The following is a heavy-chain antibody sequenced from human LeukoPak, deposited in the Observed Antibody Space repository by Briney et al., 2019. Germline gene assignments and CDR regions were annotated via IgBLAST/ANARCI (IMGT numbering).Heavy chain of an antibody. CDR2: IGHDGKYL. CDR3: ARDFGVLRYFYY. D-gene: IGHD3-10*01. CDR1: GFNFGVYA. Sequence: GTSLRLSCAASGFNFGVYAMHWVRQAPGKGLEWVGVIGHDGKYLKYVDSVRGRFTMSRDNSRNTLDLQMNGLRLEDTALYYCARDFGVLRYFYYCGQGTLVTASS. V-gene: IGHV3-33*01. J-gene: IGHJ4*02.